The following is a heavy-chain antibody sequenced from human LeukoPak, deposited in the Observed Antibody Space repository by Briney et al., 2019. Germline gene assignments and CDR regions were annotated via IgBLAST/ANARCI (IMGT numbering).Heavy chain of an antibody. CDR1: GFTFSSYA. CDR2: ISGSGGST. Sequence: GGSLRLSCAASGFTFSSYAMSWVRQAPGKGLERVSAISGSGGSTYYADSVKGRFTISRDNSKNTLYLQMNSLRAEDTAVYYCAKNQLHCSSTSCYDYWGQGTLVTVSS. D-gene: IGHD2-2*01. CDR3: AKNQLHCSSTSCYDY. J-gene: IGHJ4*02. V-gene: IGHV3-23*01.